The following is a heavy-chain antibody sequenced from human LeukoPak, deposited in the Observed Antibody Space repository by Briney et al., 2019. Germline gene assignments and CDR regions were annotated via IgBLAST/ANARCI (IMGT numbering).Heavy chain of an antibody. D-gene: IGHD4-17*01. J-gene: IGHJ3*02. CDR3: ARGDFGDYGDAFDI. V-gene: IGHV4-59*01. CDR1: GGSISSNH. CDR2: IYYSGNT. Sequence: SETLSLTCILSGGSISSNHWNWIRQSPGKGLEWIGYIYYSGNTNYNPSLKSRVNISVDTSKNQFSLKLSSVTAADTAVYYCARGDFGDYGDAFDIWGQGTMVTVSS.